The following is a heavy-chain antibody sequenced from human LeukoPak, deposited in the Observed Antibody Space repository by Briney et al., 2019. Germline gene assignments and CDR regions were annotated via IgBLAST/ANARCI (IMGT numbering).Heavy chain of an antibody. J-gene: IGHJ6*03. V-gene: IGHV3-53*01. CDR3: ARSLRVRGVPDYMDV. D-gene: IGHD3-10*01. Sequence: GGSLRLSCAAADFTVSSNYMTWVRQPPGKGLEWVSVIHKNAITSYADTVRGRFTISRDNSKNTLYLQMNNLRVDDTAVYYCARSLRVRGVPDYMDVWGKGTTVTVYS. CDR2: IHKNAIT. CDR1: DFTVSSNY.